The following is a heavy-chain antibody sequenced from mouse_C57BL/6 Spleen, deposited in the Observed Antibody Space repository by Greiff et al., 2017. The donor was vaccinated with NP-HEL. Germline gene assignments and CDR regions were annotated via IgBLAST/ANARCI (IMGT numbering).Heavy chain of an antibody. Sequence: VQLQQSGPELVKPGASVKISCKASGHSFTDYNMNWVKQSNGKSLEWIGVFNPNYGTTSYNQKFKGKATLTVDQSSSTAYMQLNSLTSEDSAVYYSARSITTAVADWYFDVWGTGTTVTVSS. CDR2: FNPNYGTT. D-gene: IGHD1-1*01. CDR1: GHSFTDYN. CDR3: ARSITTAVADWYFDV. V-gene: IGHV1-39*01. J-gene: IGHJ1*03.